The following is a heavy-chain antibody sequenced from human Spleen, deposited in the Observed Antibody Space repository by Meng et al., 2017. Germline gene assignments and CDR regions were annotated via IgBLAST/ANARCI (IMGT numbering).Heavy chain of an antibody. CDR2: IKRNSEGGTI. D-gene: IGHD3-9*01. Sequence: GGFLRPSCAVLGFTFRDYDMSWIRQAPGKGLEWVGRIKRNSEGGTIDYAAPVKGRFTISRDDSKNTLYLQMNSLKTEDTAAYYCTTVYYDILTGPDAFDIWGQGTMVTVSS. J-gene: IGHJ3*02. V-gene: IGHV3-15*01. CDR3: TTVYYDILTGPDAFDI. CDR1: GFTFRDYD.